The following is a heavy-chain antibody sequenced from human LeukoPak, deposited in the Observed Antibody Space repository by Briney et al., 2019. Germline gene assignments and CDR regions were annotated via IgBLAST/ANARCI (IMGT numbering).Heavy chain of an antibody. CDR1: GHGFTGYY. J-gene: IGHJ4*02. V-gene: IGHV1-2*02. Sequence: ASVKVSCKASGHGFTGYYMHWVRQAPGQGLEWMGWISPNSGDTNYAREFQGRVTMTRDTSISTAYMELSGLTSDDTAVYYCARDGSARSGNNNFYYWGQGTLVTVSS. CDR2: ISPNSGDT. CDR3: ARDGSARSGNNNFYY. D-gene: IGHD4-23*01.